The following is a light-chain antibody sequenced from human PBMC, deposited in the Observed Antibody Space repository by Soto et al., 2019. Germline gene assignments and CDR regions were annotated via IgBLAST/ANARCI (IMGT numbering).Light chain of an antibody. J-gene: IGKJ4*01. CDR2: LGS. CDR3: MQALQTPT. CDR1: QSLLHRNGYNY. V-gene: IGKV2-28*01. Sequence: DIVMTQSPLSLPVTPGEPASISCRSSQSLLHRNGYNYLDWYLQKPGQSPQLLIYLGSNRASGGPDRFSGSGAGTDFTLKISRVEAEDVGVYYCMQALQTPTFGGGTKVEIK.